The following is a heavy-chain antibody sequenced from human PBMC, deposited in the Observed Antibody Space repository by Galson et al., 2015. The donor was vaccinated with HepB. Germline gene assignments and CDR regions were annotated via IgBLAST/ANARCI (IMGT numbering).Heavy chain of an antibody. CDR2: IDWDDDK. CDR1: GFSLSTSGMC. Sequence: PALVKPTQTLTLTCTFSGFSLSTSGMCVSWIRQPPGKALEWLALIDWDDDKYYSTSLKTRLTISKDTSKNQVVLTMTNMDPVDTATYYCARSRDSGSYGYYYYGMDVWGQGTTVTVSS. V-gene: IGHV2-70*01. J-gene: IGHJ6*02. CDR3: ARSRDSGSYGYYYYGMDV. D-gene: IGHD3-10*01.